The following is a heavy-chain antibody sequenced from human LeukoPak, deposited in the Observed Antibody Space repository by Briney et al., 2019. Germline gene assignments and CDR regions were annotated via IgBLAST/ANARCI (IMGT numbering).Heavy chain of an antibody. J-gene: IGHJ3*02. Sequence: SETLSLTCSVSGGSINNYYWSWIRQPPGKGLEWIGYIYYSGSTNYSPSLKSRVTISVDTSKNQFSLRLTSVTAADTAVYYCARDDIRSSGSYGRDAFDIWGQGTMVTVSS. D-gene: IGHD6-19*01. V-gene: IGHV4-59*01. CDR3: ARDDIRSSGSYGRDAFDI. CDR1: GGSINNYY. CDR2: IYYSGST.